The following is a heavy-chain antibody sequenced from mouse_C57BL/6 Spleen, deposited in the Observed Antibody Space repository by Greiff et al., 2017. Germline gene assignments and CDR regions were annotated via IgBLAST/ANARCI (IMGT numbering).Heavy chain of an antibody. D-gene: IGHD1-1*01. Sequence: QVQLKQSGAELAKPGASVKLSCKASGYTFTSYWMHWVKQRPGQGLEWIGYINPSSGYTKYNQKFKDKATLTADKSSSTAYMPLSSLTYEDSAVYYCAREGVLRQWGFAYWGQGTLVTVSA. J-gene: IGHJ3*01. CDR3: AREGVLRQWGFAY. CDR1: GYTFTSYW. CDR2: INPSSGYT. V-gene: IGHV1-7*01.